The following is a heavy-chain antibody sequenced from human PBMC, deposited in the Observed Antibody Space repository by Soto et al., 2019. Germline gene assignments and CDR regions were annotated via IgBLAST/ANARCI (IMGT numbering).Heavy chain of an antibody. Sequence: SVKVSCKASGGTFSSYAISWVRQAPGQGRECMGGIIPIFGTANYSQKFQGRVTITADESTSTAYVELSSLRSEDTAVYYCAPYYDSSGYYPNWFDPWGQGTLVTVSS. D-gene: IGHD3-22*01. V-gene: IGHV1-69*13. CDR1: GGTFSSYA. CDR2: IIPIFGTA. J-gene: IGHJ5*02. CDR3: APYYDSSGYYPNWFDP.